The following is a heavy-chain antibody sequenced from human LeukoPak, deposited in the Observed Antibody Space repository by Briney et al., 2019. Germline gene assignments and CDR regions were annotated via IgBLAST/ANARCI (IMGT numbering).Heavy chain of an antibody. CDR3: ARGGQGLAPGPDY. CDR2: VYYSGNT. CDR1: GGSIKSDGYY. V-gene: IGHV4-31*03. D-gene: IGHD6-19*01. Sequence: PSETLSLTCTVSGGSIKSDGYYWSWIRQYPGKGLEWIGYVYYSGNTYYNPSLKSRVTISVDTSKNQFSLKLSFVTAADTAVYYCARGGQGLAPGPDYWGQGTLVIVSS. J-gene: IGHJ4*02.